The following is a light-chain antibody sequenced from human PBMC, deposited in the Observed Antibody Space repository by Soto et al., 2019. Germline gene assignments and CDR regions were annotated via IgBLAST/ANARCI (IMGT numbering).Light chain of an antibody. CDR2: GAS. CDR1: QSVSSSY. CDR3: QQYPRT. Sequence: EIVLTQSPGTLSLSPGERATLSFRASQSVSSSYLAWYQQKPGQAPRLLIYGASSRATGIPDRFSGSGSGTDFTLTISRLEPEDFAVYYCQQYPRTFGQGTKVEIK. J-gene: IGKJ1*01. V-gene: IGKV3-20*01.